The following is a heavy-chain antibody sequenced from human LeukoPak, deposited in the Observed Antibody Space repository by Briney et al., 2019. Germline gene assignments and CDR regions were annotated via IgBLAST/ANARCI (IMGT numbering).Heavy chain of an antibody. CDR2: IIPIFGIA. Sequence: GSSVKVSCKASEGTFSSYAISWVRQAPGQGLEWMGRIIPIFGIANYAQKFQGRVTITADKSTSTAYMELSSLRSEDTAVYYCAREGEDVEMANWGQGTLVTVSS. J-gene: IGHJ4*02. D-gene: IGHD5-24*01. V-gene: IGHV1-69*04. CDR1: EGTFSSYA. CDR3: AREGEDVEMAN.